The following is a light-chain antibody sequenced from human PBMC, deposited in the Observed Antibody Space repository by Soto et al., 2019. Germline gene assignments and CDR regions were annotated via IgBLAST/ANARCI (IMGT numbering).Light chain of an antibody. CDR3: QQRSNWPPT. CDR1: QSVSST. CDR2: EAS. Sequence: EIVLTQSPSTLPLSPGERATLPCRASQSVSSTLAWYQQTPGQAPRRRIYEASNRATGIPARFSGSGSGTDFTLTIGSLAPEDFAGYYCQQRSNWPPTFGQGTKVEIK. V-gene: IGKV3-11*01. J-gene: IGKJ1*01.